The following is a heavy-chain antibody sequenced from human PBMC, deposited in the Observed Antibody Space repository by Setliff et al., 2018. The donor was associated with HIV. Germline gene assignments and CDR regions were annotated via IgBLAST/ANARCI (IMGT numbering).Heavy chain of an antibody. D-gene: IGHD6-6*01. Sequence: GASVKVSCKASGYKFTGYYLQWVRQAPGQGLEWMGIINPSSGSTTYAQKFQGRVTMTRDTSTSTVYMELSSLRSEDTAVYYCARDPAPSSSASYFQHWGQGTLVTVSS. V-gene: IGHV1-46*01. CDR2: INPSSGST. J-gene: IGHJ1*01. CDR3: ARDPAPSSSASYFQH. CDR1: GYKFTGYY.